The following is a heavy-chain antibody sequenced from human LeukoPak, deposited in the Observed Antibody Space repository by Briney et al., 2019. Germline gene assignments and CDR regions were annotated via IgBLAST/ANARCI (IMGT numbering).Heavy chain of an antibody. D-gene: IGHD3-3*01. Sequence: PGGSLRLSCGASGFSFSDAWMSRVRQAPGKGLEWIGRIKTKTSGGTTDYIAPVKGRFTISRDDSKNMLYLQMSSLKTEDTAVYYCTTISAIFGVVIPDYWGQGTLVTVSS. CDR3: TTISAIFGVVIPDY. CDR2: IKTKTSGGTT. V-gene: IGHV3-15*01. CDR1: GFSFSDAW. J-gene: IGHJ4*02.